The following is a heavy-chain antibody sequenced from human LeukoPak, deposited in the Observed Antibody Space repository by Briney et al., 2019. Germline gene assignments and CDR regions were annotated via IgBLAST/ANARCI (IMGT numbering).Heavy chain of an antibody. D-gene: IGHD5-18*01. V-gene: IGHV3-48*03. CDR3: ARDDKDTAMVGKRFDY. CDR1: GFTFSSYE. CDR2: ISSSGSTI. Sequence: PGGSLRLSCAASGFTFSSYEMNWVRQAPGKGLEWVSYISSSGSTIYYADSVKGRFTISRDNAKNPLYLQMNSLRAEDTAVYYCARDDKDTAMVGKRFDYWGQGTLVTVSS. J-gene: IGHJ4*02.